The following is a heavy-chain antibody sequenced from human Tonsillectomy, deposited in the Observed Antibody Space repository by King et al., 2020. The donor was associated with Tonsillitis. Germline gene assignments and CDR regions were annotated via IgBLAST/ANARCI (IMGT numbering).Heavy chain of an antibody. D-gene: IGHD6-19*01. CDR1: GYSFSSYW. CDR3: AGHSRDRSGWGAFDI. J-gene: IGHJ3*02. V-gene: IGHV5-51*01. Sequence: QLVQSGAEVKKPGESLKISCKGSGYSFSSYWIGWVRQMPGKGLEWMGIIYPGDSDTRYGPSFQGQVTISADKSISTAYLQWSSLKASDTAMYYCAGHSRDRSGWGAFDIWGRGTMVTVSS. CDR2: IYPGDSDT.